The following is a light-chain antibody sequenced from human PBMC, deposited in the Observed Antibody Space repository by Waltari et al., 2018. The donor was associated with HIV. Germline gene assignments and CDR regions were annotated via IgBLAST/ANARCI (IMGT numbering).Light chain of an antibody. V-gene: IGLV3-1*01. CDR1: KLGDKY. Sequence: SYELTQPPSVSVSPGQTASITCSGDKLGDKYACWSQQKPGQSPVLVIYQDSKRPSGIPERFSGSNSGNTATLTISGTQAMDEADYYCQAWDSSTVVVFGGGTKLTVL. J-gene: IGLJ2*01. CDR3: QAWDSSTVVV. CDR2: QDS.